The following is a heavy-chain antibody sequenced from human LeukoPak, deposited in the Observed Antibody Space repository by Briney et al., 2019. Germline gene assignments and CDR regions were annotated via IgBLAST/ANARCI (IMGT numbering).Heavy chain of an antibody. CDR2: IRSKAYGGTT. Sequence: GGSLRLSCTASGFTFSDYAMGWVRQAPGKGLEWVGFIRSKAYGGTTEYAASVKGRFSISRDDSKDIAYLQMNSLKTEDTAVYFCTRMWKWDLPTPPDYWGQGTLVTVSS. CDR3: TRMWKWDLPTPPDY. J-gene: IGHJ4*02. V-gene: IGHV3-49*04. D-gene: IGHD1-26*01. CDR1: GFTFSDYA.